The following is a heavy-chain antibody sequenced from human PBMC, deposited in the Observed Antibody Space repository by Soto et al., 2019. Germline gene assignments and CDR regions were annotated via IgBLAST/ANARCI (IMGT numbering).Heavy chain of an antibody. CDR3: ARGTAFDTSGGDYLDY. V-gene: IGHV1-69*01. CDR2: IIPFFGTT. D-gene: IGHD3-16*01. Sequence: QVRLVQSGAEVKKPGSSVKVSCKASGGTFSDHGFSWVRQAPGKGLEWMGEIIPFFGTTKFAPECQGRVTITADESTTTAYMELSSLTSDDTAIYYCARGTAFDTSGGDYLDYWGQGTLVTVSS. CDR1: GGTFSDHG. J-gene: IGHJ4*02.